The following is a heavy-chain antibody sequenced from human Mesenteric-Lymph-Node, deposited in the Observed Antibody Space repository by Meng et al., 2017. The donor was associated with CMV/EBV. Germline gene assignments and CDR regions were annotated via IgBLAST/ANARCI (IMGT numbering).Heavy chain of an antibody. CDR3: AKDPSGYSSSFDY. J-gene: IGHJ4*02. CDR2: ISWNSGSI. V-gene: IGHV3-9*01. CDR1: GFTFDAYA. D-gene: IGHD6-13*01. Sequence: LSLTCAASGFTFDAYAMHWVRQAPGKGLEWVSGISWNSGSIGYADSVKGRFTISRDNAKNSLYLQMNSLRAEDTALYYCAKDPSGYSSSFDYWGQGTLVTVSS.